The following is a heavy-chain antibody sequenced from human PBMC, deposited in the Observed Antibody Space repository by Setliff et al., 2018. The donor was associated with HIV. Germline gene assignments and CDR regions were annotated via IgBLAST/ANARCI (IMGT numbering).Heavy chain of an antibody. V-gene: IGHV4-59*02. CDR3: ARGILVDPTRFDY. Sequence: SETRSLTCTVSGGSVTRHYWTWIRQPPGKGLEWIGYIYYNGVTTYNPSLKSRVTISADTSKNQFSLKLTSVTAADTAVYYCARGILVDPTRFDYWGQGTQVTVSS. CDR1: GGSVTRHY. CDR2: IYYNGVT. D-gene: IGHD1-26*01. J-gene: IGHJ4*02.